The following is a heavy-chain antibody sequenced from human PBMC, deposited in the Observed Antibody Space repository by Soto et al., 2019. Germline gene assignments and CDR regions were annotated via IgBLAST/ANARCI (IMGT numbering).Heavy chain of an antibody. D-gene: IGHD1-20*01. CDR2: VSFDGSNK. V-gene: IGHV3-30-3*01. CDR1: GFTFSTHA. J-gene: IGHJ5*02. CDR3: ARDQTGINTAGGGRIDR. Sequence: QVQLVESGGGVVQPGRSLRLSCAASGFTFSTHAMHCVRQAPGKGLECVAIVSFDGSNKYYADSVKGRFTISRDNSKNTLYLQMSGLTPEDTAFYYCARDQTGINTAGGGRIDRWGQGTLVTVSS.